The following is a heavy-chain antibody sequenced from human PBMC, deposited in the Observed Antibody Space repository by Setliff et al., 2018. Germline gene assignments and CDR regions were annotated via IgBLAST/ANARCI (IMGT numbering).Heavy chain of an antibody. CDR3: ASSLGYYYDSSGYRQPFTLDY. CDR2: TIPIFGST. D-gene: IGHD3-22*01. Sequence: RASVKVSCKASGGTFSSYGISWVRQAPGQGLEWMGGTIPIFGSTNYAQEFQGRVAIITDESTSTAYMELSSLRFEDTAVYYCASSLGYYYDSSGYRQPFTLDYWGQGTLVTVSS. J-gene: IGHJ4*02. V-gene: IGHV1-69*05. CDR1: GGTFSSYG.